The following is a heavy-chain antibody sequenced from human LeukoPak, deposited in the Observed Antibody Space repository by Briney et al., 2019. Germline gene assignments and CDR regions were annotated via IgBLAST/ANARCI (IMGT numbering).Heavy chain of an antibody. CDR1: GYSISSGYY. J-gene: IGHJ6*03. V-gene: IGHV4-38-2*01. D-gene: IGHD1-7*01. CDR3: ASWNYGSYYYYYMDV. Sequence: SETLSLTCAVSGYSISSGYYWGWIRQPPGKGLEWIGSIYHSGSTYYNPSLKSRVTISVDTSKNQFSLKLSSVTAADTAVYYCASWNYGSYYYYYMDVWGKGTTVTVSS. CDR2: IYHSGST.